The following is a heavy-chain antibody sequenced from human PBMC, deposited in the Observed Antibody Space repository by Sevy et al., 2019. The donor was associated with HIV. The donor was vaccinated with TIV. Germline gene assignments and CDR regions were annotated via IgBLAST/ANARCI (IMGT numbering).Heavy chain of an antibody. CDR1: GFTFSSYA. J-gene: IGHJ3*02. Sequence: GGSLRLSCAASGFTFSSYAMNWVRQAPGKGLEWVSSGSSGNTYYADSVKGRFTISRDSSKNTVSLQMNSLRAEDSAIYYCAKGTLIGAAGLDAFDIWGHGTKVTVSS. D-gene: IGHD6-13*01. CDR2: SGSSGNT. CDR3: AKGTLIGAAGLDAFDI. V-gene: IGHV3-23*01.